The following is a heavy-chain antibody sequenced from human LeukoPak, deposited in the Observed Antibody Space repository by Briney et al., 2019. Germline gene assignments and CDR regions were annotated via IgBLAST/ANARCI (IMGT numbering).Heavy chain of an antibody. CDR3: ASAPYYDFWSGYKWIDY. Sequence: SETLSFTCAVYGGSFSGYYWSWIRQPPGKGLEWIGEINHSGSTNYNPSLKSRVTISVDTSKNQFSLKLSSVTAADTAVYYCASAPYYDFWSGYKWIDYWGQGTLVTVSS. CDR2: INHSGST. V-gene: IGHV4-34*01. J-gene: IGHJ4*02. CDR1: GGSFSGYY. D-gene: IGHD3-3*01.